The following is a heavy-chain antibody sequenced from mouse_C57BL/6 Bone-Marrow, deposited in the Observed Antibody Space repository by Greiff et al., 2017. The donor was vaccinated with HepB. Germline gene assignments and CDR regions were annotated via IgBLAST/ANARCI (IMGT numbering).Heavy chain of an antibody. V-gene: IGHV5-4*01. CDR2: ISDGGSYT. CDR3: ARDTELAWFAY. J-gene: IGHJ3*01. CDR1: GFTFSSYA. Sequence: EVQLVESGGGLVKPGGSLKLSCAASGFTFSSYAMSWVRQTPEKRLEWVATISDGGSYTYYPDNVKGRFTISRDNAKNNLYLQMSHLKSEDTAMYDCARDTELAWFAYWGQGTLVTVSA. D-gene: IGHD4-1*01.